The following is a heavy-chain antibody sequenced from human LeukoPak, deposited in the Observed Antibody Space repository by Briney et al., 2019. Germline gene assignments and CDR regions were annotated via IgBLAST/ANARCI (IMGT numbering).Heavy chain of an antibody. CDR3: ARVVPAAATLLRGYSGYDYPHYFDY. CDR2: IYTSGST. D-gene: IGHD5-12*01. J-gene: IGHJ4*02. V-gene: IGHV4-4*07. Sequence: SETLSLTCTVSGGSISSYYWSWIRQPAGKGLEWIGRIYTSGSTNYNPSLKSRVTISVDTSKNQFSLKLSSVTAADTAVHYCARVVPAAATLLRGYSGYDYPHYFDYWGQGTLVTVSS. CDR1: GGSISSYY.